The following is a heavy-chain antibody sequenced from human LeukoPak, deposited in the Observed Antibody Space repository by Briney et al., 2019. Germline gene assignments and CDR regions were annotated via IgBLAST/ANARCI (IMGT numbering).Heavy chain of an antibody. V-gene: IGHV3-21*01. J-gene: IGHJ4*02. CDR3: ASFYSGSYRDFDY. D-gene: IGHD1-26*01. CDR1: GFTFSSYS. CDR2: ISSSSYI. Sequence: PGGSLRLSCAASGFTFSSYSMNWVRQAPGKGLEWVSSISSSSYIYYADSVKGRLTISRDNAKNSLYLQMNSLRAEDTAVYYCASFYSGSYRDFDYWGQGTLVTVSS.